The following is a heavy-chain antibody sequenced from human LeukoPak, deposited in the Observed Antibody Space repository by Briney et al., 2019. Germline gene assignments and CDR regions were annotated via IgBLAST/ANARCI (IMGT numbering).Heavy chain of an antibody. CDR1: GGSFSGYY. V-gene: IGHV3-23*01. CDR2: ISGSGGST. J-gene: IGHJ4*02. D-gene: IGHD5-18*01. CDR3: AGRRGYSYGYNY. Sequence: ETLSLTCAVYGGSFSGYYWSWVRQAPGKGLEWVSAISGSGGSTYYADSVKGRFTISRDNSKNTLYLQMNSLRAEDTAVYYCAGRRGYSYGYNYWGQGTLVTVSS.